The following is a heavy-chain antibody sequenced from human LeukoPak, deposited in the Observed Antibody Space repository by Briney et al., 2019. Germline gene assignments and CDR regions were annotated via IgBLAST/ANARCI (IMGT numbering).Heavy chain of an antibody. V-gene: IGHV4-4*02. D-gene: IGHD2-8*01. Sequence: SGTLSLTCGVSGGSITSTNWWSCVRQPPGQGLEWIGEISLSGLTNYNPSLKSRVTMALDKSKNHLSLNLTSVTAADTAVYYCSRENGAFSPFGYWGQGTLVTVPS. CDR1: GGSITSTNW. CDR2: ISLSGLT. CDR3: SRENGAFSPFGY. J-gene: IGHJ4*02.